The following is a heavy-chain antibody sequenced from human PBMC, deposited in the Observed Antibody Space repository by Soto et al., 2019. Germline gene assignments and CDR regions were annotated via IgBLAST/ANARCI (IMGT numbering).Heavy chain of an antibody. D-gene: IGHD2-21*01. V-gene: IGHV3-23*01. CDR3: AKDLRDLVPVVPIVMN. CDR1: GFTFSHYA. Sequence: PGGSLRLSCAASGFTFSHYAMGWVRQAPGKGLEWVSTIRASGVTTHYADSVKGRFTVSRDNSKNTMYLQMNSLRAEDTAVYYCAKDLRDLVPVVPIVMNWGQGTLVTVSS. CDR2: IRASGVTT. J-gene: IGHJ4*02.